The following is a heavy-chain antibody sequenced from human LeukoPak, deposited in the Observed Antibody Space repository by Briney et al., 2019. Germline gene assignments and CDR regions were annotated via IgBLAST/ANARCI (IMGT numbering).Heavy chain of an antibody. CDR2: IIPIFGTA. CDR1: GGTFSSYA. D-gene: IGHD5-18*01. J-gene: IGHJ5*02. Sequence: SVKVSCKASGGTFSSYAISWVRQAPGQGLEWMGGIIPIFGTANYAQKFQGRVTITADEPTSTAYMELSSLRSEDTAVYYCARIDTAMDNWFDPWGQGTLVTVSS. V-gene: IGHV1-69*01. CDR3: ARIDTAMDNWFDP.